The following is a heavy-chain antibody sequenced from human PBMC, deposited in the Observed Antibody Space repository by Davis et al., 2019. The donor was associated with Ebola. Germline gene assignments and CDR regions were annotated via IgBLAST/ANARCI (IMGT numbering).Heavy chain of an antibody. D-gene: IGHD2-15*01. CDR3: ARAVNLLVVAASHFDY. V-gene: IGHV4-4*02. CDR2: IYYSGST. CDR1: GGSISSSNW. J-gene: IGHJ4*02. Sequence: SETLSLTCAVSGGSISSSNWWSWVRQPPGKGLEWIGSIYYSGSTYYNPSLKSRVTISVDTSKNQFSLKLSSVTAADTAVYYCARAVNLLVVAASHFDYWGQGTLVTVSS.